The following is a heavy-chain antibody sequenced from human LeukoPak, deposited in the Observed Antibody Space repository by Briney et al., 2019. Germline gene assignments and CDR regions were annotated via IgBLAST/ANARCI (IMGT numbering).Heavy chain of an antibody. CDR3: AREPRISSGFGY. J-gene: IGHJ4*02. V-gene: IGHV3-74*01. Sequence: PGGSLRLSCAASGFTFSSYWMHWVRQAPGKGLVWVSRINSDGSSTSYADSVKGRFTISRDNAKNTLYLQMNSLRAEDMAVYYCAREPRISSGFGYWGQGTLVTVSS. CDR1: GFTFSSYW. D-gene: IGHD2/OR15-2a*01. CDR2: INSDGSST.